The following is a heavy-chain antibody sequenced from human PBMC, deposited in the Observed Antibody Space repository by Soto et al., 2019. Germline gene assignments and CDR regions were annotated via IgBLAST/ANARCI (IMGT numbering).Heavy chain of an antibody. J-gene: IGHJ4*01. V-gene: IGHV1-69*08. CDR2: IIPILGIA. D-gene: IGHD4-17*01. CDR3: ARDPDDYGDYAYFDY. CDR1: GGTFSSYT. Sequence: QVQLVQSGAEVKKPGSSVKVSCKASGGTFSSYTISWVRQAPGQGLEWMGRIIPILGIANYAQKFQGRVTITADKSTSTAYMELSSLSSEDTAVYSCARDPDDYGDYAYFDYWGHGTLVTVSS.